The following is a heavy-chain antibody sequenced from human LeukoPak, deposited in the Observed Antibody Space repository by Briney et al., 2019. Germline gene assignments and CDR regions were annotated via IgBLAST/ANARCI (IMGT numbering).Heavy chain of an antibody. CDR2: ISYDGRTK. Sequence: GGSLRLSCAASGFTFSSYAMSWVRQAPGKGLEWVAVISYDGRTKYYADSVKGRFTIYRDNSKNTLCLKLNSLRAEDTAVYYCAKEYCSGRCSEDYFDYWGQGTLVTVSS. D-gene: IGHD2-15*01. J-gene: IGHJ4*02. V-gene: IGHV3-30*18. CDR3: AKEYCSGRCSEDYFDY. CDR1: GFTFSSYA.